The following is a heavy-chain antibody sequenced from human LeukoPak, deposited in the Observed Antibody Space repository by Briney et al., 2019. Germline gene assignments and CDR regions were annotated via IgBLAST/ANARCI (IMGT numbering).Heavy chain of an antibody. CDR1: GFTVSSSY. CDR2: ISSSSSYI. V-gene: IGHV3-21*01. CDR3: ARDLGIAAAFDY. D-gene: IGHD6-13*01. Sequence: GGSLRLSCAASGFTVSSSYMSWVRQAPGRGLEWVSSISSSSSYIYYADSVKGRFTISRDNAKNSLYLQMNSLRAEDTAVYYCARDLGIAAAFDYWGQGTLVTVSS. J-gene: IGHJ4*02.